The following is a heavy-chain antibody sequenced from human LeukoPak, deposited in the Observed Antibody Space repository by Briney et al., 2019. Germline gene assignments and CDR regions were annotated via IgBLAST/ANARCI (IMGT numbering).Heavy chain of an antibody. CDR3: ARVGRILDWFDP. CDR2: IIPIFGTA. J-gene: IGHJ5*02. Sequence: SVKVSCKASGGTFSSYAISWVRQAPGQGLEWMGGIIPIFGTANYAQKFQGRVTITADESTSTAYMELSSLRSEDTAIYYCARVGRILDWFDPWGQGTLVTVSS. V-gene: IGHV1-69*01. CDR1: GGTFSSYA. D-gene: IGHD2-15*01.